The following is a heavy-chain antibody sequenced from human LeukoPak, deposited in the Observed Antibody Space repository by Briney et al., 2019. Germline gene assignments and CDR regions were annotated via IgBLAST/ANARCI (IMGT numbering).Heavy chain of an antibody. J-gene: IGHJ5*02. CDR1: GGSISSGDYY. Sequence: NTSQTLSLTCTVSGGSISSGDYYWSWIRQPPGKCLEWIGYMYYTGSTFYNPSLKSRVTISVDTSKNQFSLNLNSVTAADTAVYYCASSPVRLSEHHIQNWFDPWGQGTLVIVFS. D-gene: IGHD3-3*01. CDR2: MYYTGST. V-gene: IGHV4-30-4*08. CDR3: ASSPVRLSEHHIQNWFDP.